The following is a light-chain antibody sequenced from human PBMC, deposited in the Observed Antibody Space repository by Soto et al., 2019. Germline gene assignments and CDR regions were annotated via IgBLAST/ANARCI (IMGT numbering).Light chain of an antibody. J-gene: IGKJ4*01. CDR1: QSVSSSY. Sequence: EIVLTQSPGTLSLSSGERATLSCRASQSVSSSYLAWYQQKPGQAPRLLIYGASSRATGIPDRFSGSGSGTDFTLTISRLEPEDFAVYYCQQYGSSPRNTFGGGTKVEIK. CDR3: QQYGSSPRNT. CDR2: GAS. V-gene: IGKV3-20*01.